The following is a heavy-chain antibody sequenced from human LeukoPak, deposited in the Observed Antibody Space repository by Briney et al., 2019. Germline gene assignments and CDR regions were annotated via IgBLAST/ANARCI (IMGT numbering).Heavy chain of an antibody. D-gene: IGHD6-13*01. CDR3: ANPISAASGPDFDY. V-gene: IGHV3-23*01. CDR1: GFTFSSYA. Sequence: GVSLRLSWAASGFTFSSYAMSGVSHAPGEGGEGVSALTGIGGTPTFAHSVKGRFPISRNIPKNTVYLKMNTLRAEDTAVYYCANPISAASGPDFDYWGQGTLVTVSS. J-gene: IGHJ4*02. CDR2: LTGIGGTP.